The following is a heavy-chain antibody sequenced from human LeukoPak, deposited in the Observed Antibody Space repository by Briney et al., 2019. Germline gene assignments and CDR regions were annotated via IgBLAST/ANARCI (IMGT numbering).Heavy chain of an antibody. CDR2: IYHSGST. Sequence: PSQTLSLTCTVSGGSISSGGYYWSWIRQPPGKGLEWIGYIYHSGSTYYNPSLKSRVTISVDRSKNQFSLKLSSVTAADTAVYYCASPPYDILTGYSSAFDIWGQGTMVTVSS. J-gene: IGHJ3*02. D-gene: IGHD3-9*01. CDR3: ASPPYDILTGYSSAFDI. CDR1: GGSISSGGYY. V-gene: IGHV4-30-2*01.